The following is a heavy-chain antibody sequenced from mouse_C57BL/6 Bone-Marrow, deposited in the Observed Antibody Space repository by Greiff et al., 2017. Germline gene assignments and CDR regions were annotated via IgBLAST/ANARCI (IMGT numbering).Heavy chain of an antibody. CDR1: GFNIKDYY. D-gene: IGHD2-3*01. CDR3: ATNDGCRIFDY. Sequence: EVQLQQSGAELVKPGASVTLSCTASGFNIKDYYMHWVKQRTEQGLEWIGRIDPEDGGTEYAPKFQGKATITAAKSSNTAYLQLSSLTSEDAAVYYYATNDGCRIFDYGGRGTTLPVSS. V-gene: IGHV14-2*01. J-gene: IGHJ2*01. CDR2: IDPEDGGT.